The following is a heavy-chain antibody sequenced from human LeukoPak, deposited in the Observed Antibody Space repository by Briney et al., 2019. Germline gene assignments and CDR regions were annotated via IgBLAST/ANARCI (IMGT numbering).Heavy chain of an antibody. CDR3: ARSIPYGTTWYGRSDY. CDR2: IKPDGTTK. V-gene: IGHV3-7*03. CDR1: GFPFSSYS. D-gene: IGHD6-13*01. J-gene: IGHJ4*02. Sequence: GGSLRLSCAASGFPFSSYSMTWVRQAPGRGLEWVANIKPDGTTKFYVDSVKGRFTISRDNALNSLYLQMNSLRAEDTAIYYCARSIPYGTTWYGRSDYWGQGTLVTVSS.